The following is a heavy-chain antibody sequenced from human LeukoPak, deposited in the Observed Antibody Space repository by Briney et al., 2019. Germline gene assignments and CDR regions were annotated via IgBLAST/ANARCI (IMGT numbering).Heavy chain of an antibody. J-gene: IGHJ6*03. V-gene: IGHV3-48*01. CDR3: ARDRYSSSSVYYYYYMDV. D-gene: IGHD6-6*01. Sequence: QAGGSLRLSCAASGFTFSSYSMNWVRQAPGKGLEWVSYISSSSSTIYYADSVKGRFTISRDNAKNSLYLQMNSLRAEDTAVYYCARDRYSSSSVYYYYYMDVWGKGTTVTVSS. CDR1: GFTFSSYS. CDR2: ISSSSSTI.